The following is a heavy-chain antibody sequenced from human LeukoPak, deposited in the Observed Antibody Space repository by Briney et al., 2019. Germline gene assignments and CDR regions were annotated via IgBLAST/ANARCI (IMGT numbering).Heavy chain of an antibody. CDR3: ARTEESGYSYGYFGYYYYMDV. CDR1: GGSISSYY. D-gene: IGHD5-18*01. CDR2: IYYSGST. J-gene: IGHJ6*03. V-gene: IGHV4-59*01. Sequence: SETLSLTCTVSGGSISSYYWSWVRQPPGKGLEYIGYIYYSGSTNYNPSLKSRVTISVDTSKNQFSLKLSSVTAADTAVYYCARTEESGYSYGYFGYYYYMDVWGKGTTVTVSS.